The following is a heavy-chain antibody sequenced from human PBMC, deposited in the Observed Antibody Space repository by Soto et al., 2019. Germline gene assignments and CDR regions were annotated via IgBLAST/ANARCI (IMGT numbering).Heavy chain of an antibody. CDR3: ARGPGGPDGPGDY. J-gene: IGHJ4*02. V-gene: IGHV1-3*01. CDR1: GYIFSTYA. D-gene: IGHD2-15*01. CDR2: INAGKGNT. Sequence: GASVKVSCKDSGYIFSTYAMHWVRQAPGQRLEWIGWINAGKGNTKYSQDFQGRVTITRDTSASTVYMELSSLRSEDTAVYYCARGPGGPDGPGDYWGQGTLVTVSS.